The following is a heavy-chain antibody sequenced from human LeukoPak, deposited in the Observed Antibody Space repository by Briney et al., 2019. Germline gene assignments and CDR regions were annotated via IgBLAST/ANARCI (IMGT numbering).Heavy chain of an antibody. J-gene: IGHJ5*02. V-gene: IGHV1-2*02. D-gene: IGHD6-13*01. CDR2: INPNSGGT. CDR3: ARSYSSSWYLHWFDP. CDR1: GYTFTGYY. Sequence: GASVKVSCKASGYTFTGYYMHWVRQAPGQGPEWMGWINPNSGGTNYAQKFQGRVTMTRDTSISTAYMELSRLRSDDTAVYYCARSYSSSWYLHWFDPWGQGTLVTVSS.